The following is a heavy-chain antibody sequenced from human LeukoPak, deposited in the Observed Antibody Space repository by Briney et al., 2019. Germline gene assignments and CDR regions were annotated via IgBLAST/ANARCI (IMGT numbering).Heavy chain of an antibody. CDR2: ISYDGSSE. Sequence: GGSLRLSCAASGFTFSNYAIHWVRQAPGKGLEWVAVISYDGSSEYYADSVKGRFTISRDNAKNSLYLQMNSLRAEDTAVYYCARVYDYGGDHFDYWGQGTLVTVSS. CDR3: ARVYDYGGDHFDY. D-gene: IGHD4-23*01. CDR1: GFTFSNYA. J-gene: IGHJ4*02. V-gene: IGHV3-30-3*01.